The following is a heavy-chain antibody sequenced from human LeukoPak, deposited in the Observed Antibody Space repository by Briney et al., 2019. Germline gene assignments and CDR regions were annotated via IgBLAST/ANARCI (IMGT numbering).Heavy chain of an antibody. CDR2: IRDSGET. D-gene: IGHD4-17*01. CDR3: ARDRAVTQDWVEFDP. Sequence: GGSLRLSCAGSGFSFSNYYMSWVRQAPGKALEWVSLIRDSGETFYADSVKGRFTISRDNSKNTMYLQMNRLRVEDTAVYFCARDRAVTQDWVEFDPWGQGTLVTVSS. CDR1: GFSFSNYY. J-gene: IGHJ5*02. V-gene: IGHV3-66*03.